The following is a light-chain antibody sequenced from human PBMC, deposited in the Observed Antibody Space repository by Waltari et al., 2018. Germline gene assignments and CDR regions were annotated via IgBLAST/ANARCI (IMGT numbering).Light chain of an antibody. CDR1: SSDVGGYNY. J-gene: IGLJ3*02. Sequence: QSALTQPASVSGSPGQSITIPCTGTSSDVGGYNYVSWYQQNQGKAPKLMIYDCSNRPSGVSNRFSGSKSGNTASLTISGLQAEDEADYYCSSYTSSSTLVFGGGTKLTVL. V-gene: IGLV2-14*03. CDR2: DCS. CDR3: SSYTSSSTLV.